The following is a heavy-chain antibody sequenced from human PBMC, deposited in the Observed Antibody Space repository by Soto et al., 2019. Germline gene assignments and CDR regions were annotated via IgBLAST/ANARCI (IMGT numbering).Heavy chain of an antibody. Sequence: VASVKVSCKPSGYTFTTYGVSWLRQAPGQGLEWMGWISPYNGNTEYAQELQGRVTMTTDTSTSTAYMELRSLRSDDAAVYYCARGFIPENYWGQGTRVTVSS. D-gene: IGHD2-2*01. CDR1: GYTFTTYG. J-gene: IGHJ4*02. V-gene: IGHV1-18*01. CDR3: ARGFIPENY. CDR2: ISPYNGNT.